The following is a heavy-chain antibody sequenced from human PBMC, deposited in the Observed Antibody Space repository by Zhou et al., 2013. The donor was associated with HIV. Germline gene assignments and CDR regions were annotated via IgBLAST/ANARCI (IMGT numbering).Heavy chain of an antibody. Sequence: QVQLVQSESEVKWPGASVKVSCKASGYTFTGYYMHWVRQAPGQGLEWMGWINPNSGGTNYAQKFQGWVTMTRDTSISTAYMELSRLRSDDTAVYYCARVGDSGSYSWAFDIWGQGTMVTVSS. D-gene: IGHD1-26*01. CDR3: ARVGDSGSYSWAFDI. V-gene: IGHV1-2*04. CDR1: GYTFTGYY. J-gene: IGHJ3*02. CDR2: INPNSGGT.